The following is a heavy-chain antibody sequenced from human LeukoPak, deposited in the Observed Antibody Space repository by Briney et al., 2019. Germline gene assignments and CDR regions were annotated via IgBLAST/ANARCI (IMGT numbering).Heavy chain of an antibody. CDR1: GFTFSSYE. D-gene: IGHD3-22*01. V-gene: IGHV3-48*03. Sequence: PGGSLSLSCAASGFTFSSYEMNWVRQAPGKGLEWVSYISYSGSTIYYADSVRSRFTISRDNAKKSLYLQMNSLRAEDTAVYYCARSSVVGYYYDSSGYAGYWGQGTLVTVSS. J-gene: IGHJ4*02. CDR2: ISYSGSTI. CDR3: ARSSVVGYYYDSSGYAGY.